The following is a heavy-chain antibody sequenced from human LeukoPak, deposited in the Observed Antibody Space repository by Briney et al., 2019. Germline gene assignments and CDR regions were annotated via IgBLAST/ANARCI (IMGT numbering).Heavy chain of an antibody. D-gene: IGHD6-19*01. Sequence: ASVTVSFKASGYTFTGYYMHWVRQAPGQGLEWMGWINPNSGGTNYAQKFQGRVTMTRDTSISTAYMELSRLRSDDTAVYYCARDLQQWLVHNWFDRWGQGTLVTVSS. CDR3: ARDLQQWLVHNWFDR. J-gene: IGHJ5*02. V-gene: IGHV1-2*02. CDR1: GYTFTGYY. CDR2: INPNSGGT.